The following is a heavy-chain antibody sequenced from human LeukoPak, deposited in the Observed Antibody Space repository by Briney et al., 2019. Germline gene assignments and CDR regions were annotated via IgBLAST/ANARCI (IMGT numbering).Heavy chain of an antibody. CDR3: ARRWLQFDAFDI. Sequence: PSETLSLTCTVSGYSISSGYYWGWIRQPPGKGLEWIGYIYYSGSTNYNPSLKSRVTISVDTSKNQFSLKLSSVTAADTAVYYCARRWLQFDAFDIWGQGTMVTVSS. V-gene: IGHV4-38-2*02. CDR2: IYYSGST. CDR1: GYSISSGYY. J-gene: IGHJ3*02. D-gene: IGHD5-24*01.